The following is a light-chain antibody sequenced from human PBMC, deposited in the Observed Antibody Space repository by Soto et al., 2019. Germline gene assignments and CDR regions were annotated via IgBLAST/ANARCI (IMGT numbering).Light chain of an antibody. CDR1: QTVGVR. CDR2: EAS. V-gene: IGKV3-11*01. CDR3: HQRQRWPRT. J-gene: IGKJ1*01. Sequence: EIVLTQSPATLSSSPWERATLSCRASQTVGVRLAWYQHKTGQAPRIIIYEASNRAAGIPARFSGSGSGTDFTLTITSLEPEDFAFYYCHQRQRWPRTFGQGTKVDIK.